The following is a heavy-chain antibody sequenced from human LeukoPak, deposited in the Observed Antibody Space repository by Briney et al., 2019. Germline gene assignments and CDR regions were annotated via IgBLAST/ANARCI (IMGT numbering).Heavy chain of an antibody. CDR2: IYTSGST. J-gene: IGHJ4*02. V-gene: IGHV4-4*07. CDR3: ARARGNYHDSSGYRFDY. Sequence: KTSETLSLTCTASGGSISSYYWSWIRQPAGKGLEWIGRIYTSGSTNYNPSLKSRVTISIDKSKNQFSLKLSSVTAADTAVYYCARARGNYHDSSGYRFDYWGQGTLVTVSS. D-gene: IGHD3-22*01. CDR1: GGSISSYY.